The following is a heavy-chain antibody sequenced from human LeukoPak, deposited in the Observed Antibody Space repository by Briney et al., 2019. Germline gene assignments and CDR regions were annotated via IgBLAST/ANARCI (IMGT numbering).Heavy chain of an antibody. D-gene: IGHD6-19*01. CDR2: ITGDGTRT. Sequence: GGSLRLSCAASGFTFSSCAMTWVRQAPGKGLEWVASITGDGTRTYYTDSVKGRFTISRDNSKDTLYLQMNSLRVEDTAVYYCAKEEYDSGWYKWFGPWGQGTLVTVSS. CDR1: GFTFSSCA. CDR3: AKEEYDSGWYKWFGP. J-gene: IGHJ5*02. V-gene: IGHV3-23*01.